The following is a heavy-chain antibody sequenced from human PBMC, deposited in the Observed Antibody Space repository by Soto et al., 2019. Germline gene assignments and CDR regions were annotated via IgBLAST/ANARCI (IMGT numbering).Heavy chain of an antibody. CDR2: ILPIFGTP. Sequence: SVKVSCKASGGTFSNSAIIWVRQAPGQGLEWMGGILPIFGTPNYAQKFQGRLTISADEFSSTAYMELNILRSEDTAVYYCATPAEALGTAMLKGLAHWGQGSLVTVSS. D-gene: IGHD5-18*01. J-gene: IGHJ4*02. V-gene: IGHV1-69*13. CDR3: ATPAEALGTAMLKGLAH. CDR1: GGTFSNSA.